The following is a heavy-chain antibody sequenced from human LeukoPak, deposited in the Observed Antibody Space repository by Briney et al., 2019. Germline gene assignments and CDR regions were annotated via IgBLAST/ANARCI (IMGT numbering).Heavy chain of an antibody. CDR2: INPNSGAT. CDR1: AYTFTDYY. D-gene: IGHD6-6*01. CDR3: ASGPSDLGSSSQF. Sequence: GASVKVSCKASAYTFTDYYIHWVRQAPGQGLEWMGWINPNSGATNYAQKFQGRVTMTRDTMTRDTSISTVYMELSSLRSDDTAVYYCASGPSDLGSSSQFWAQGTLVTVSS. V-gene: IGHV1-2*02. J-gene: IGHJ4*02.